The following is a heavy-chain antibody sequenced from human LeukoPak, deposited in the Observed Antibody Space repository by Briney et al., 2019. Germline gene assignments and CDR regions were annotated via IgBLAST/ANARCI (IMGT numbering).Heavy chain of an antibody. J-gene: IGHJ4*02. CDR3: ATGGHVWGSYRWYYFDY. CDR2: ISDSGGTT. Sequence: PGGSLRLSCAASGFTFSSYAMSWVRQAPGKGLEWVSAISDSGGTTYYADSVKGRFTISRDNSKNTLYLQMNSLRDEDTAVYYCATGGHVWGSYRWYYFDYWGQGTLVTVSS. D-gene: IGHD3-16*02. CDR1: GFTFSSYA. V-gene: IGHV3-23*01.